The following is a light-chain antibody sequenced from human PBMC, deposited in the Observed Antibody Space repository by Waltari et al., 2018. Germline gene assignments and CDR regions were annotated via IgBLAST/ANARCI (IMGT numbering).Light chain of an antibody. J-gene: IGKJ4*01. V-gene: IGKV3-15*01. Sequence: DIVVTQSPATLSVSPGERVNLSGRASQNVGTSLAGYQQKPGQTPRHLIFGAYSRASGVPARFSGSESGTDFPLAISSLQSEDVAVYYCQQYEDWPRHSFGGGTKVQIE. CDR1: QNVGTS. CDR3: QQYEDWPRHS. CDR2: GAY.